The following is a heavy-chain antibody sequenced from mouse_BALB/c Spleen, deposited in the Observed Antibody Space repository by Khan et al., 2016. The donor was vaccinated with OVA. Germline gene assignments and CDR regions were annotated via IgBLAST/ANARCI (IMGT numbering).Heavy chain of an antibody. D-gene: IGHD2-12*01. CDR2: INYSGST. Sequence: VQLKESGPGLVNPSQSLSLTCTVTGYSITSDYAWNWIRHFPGNKLEWMGYINYSGSTNYNPALKSRISITRDTSKNQFFLQLNSVTTEDTATYYCARDSSLYNYAMDYWGQGTSVTVSS. CDR3: ARDSSLYNYAMDY. J-gene: IGHJ4*01. CDR1: GYSITSDYA. V-gene: IGHV3-2*02.